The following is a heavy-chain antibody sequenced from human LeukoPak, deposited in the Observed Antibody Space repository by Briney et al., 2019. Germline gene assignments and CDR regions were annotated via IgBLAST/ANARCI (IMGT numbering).Heavy chain of an antibody. CDR1: GFTFSSYG. J-gene: IGHJ2*01. D-gene: IGHD3-3*01. Sequence: GGSLRLSCAASGFTFSSYGMSWVRQAPGKGLEWVSAISGSGGSTYYADSVKGRFTISRDNSKNTLYLQMNSLRAEDTAVYYCAKVRYNDFWSGIFDLWGRGTLVTVSS. CDR3: AKVRYNDFWSGIFDL. CDR2: ISGSGGST. V-gene: IGHV3-23*01.